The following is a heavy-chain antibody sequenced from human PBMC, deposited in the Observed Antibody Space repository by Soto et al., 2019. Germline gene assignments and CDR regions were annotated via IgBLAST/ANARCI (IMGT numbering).Heavy chain of an antibody. CDR3: AKDGGQRYCSGDSCYPVDY. CDR1: GFTFSSYA. CDR2: ISGSGGST. D-gene: IGHD2-15*01. Sequence: EVQLLESGGGLVQPGGSLRLSCAASGFTFSSYAMSWVRQAPGKGLEWVSAISGSGGSTYYADSVKGRFTISRDNSKNTLYLQMNSLRAEDTAVYYCAKDGGQRYCSGDSCYPVDYWGQGTLVTVSS. J-gene: IGHJ4*02. V-gene: IGHV3-23*01.